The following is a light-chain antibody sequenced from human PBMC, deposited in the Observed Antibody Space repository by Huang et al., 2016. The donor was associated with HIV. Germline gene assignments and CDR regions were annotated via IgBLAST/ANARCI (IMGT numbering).Light chain of an antibody. CDR1: QSLSSSY. CDR3: QQYGSSPLT. Sequence: EIVLTQSPATLSLSPGERATLSCGASQSLSSSYLAWYQQKPGLAPRLLHYDASNRATGSPDRFSGSGSGTDFTLTISRLEPEDFAVYYCQQYGSSPLTFGGGTKVEIK. J-gene: IGKJ4*01. V-gene: IGKV3D-20*01. CDR2: DAS.